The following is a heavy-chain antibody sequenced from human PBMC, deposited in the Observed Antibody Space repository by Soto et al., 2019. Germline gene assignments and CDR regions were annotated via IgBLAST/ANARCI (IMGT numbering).Heavy chain of an antibody. CDR1: GYTFSTYA. D-gene: IGHD1-1*01. Sequence: ASVKVSCKASGYTFSTYAIHWVRQAPGQSLEWMGWINGGTGQTRYSQRFQDRVTITRDTSAKTTYMDLTSLRSEDTAVYYCARGKGMEENYYYYGMDIWGQGTTVTV. CDR2: INGGTGQT. CDR3: ARGKGMEENYYYYGMDI. V-gene: IGHV1-3*01. J-gene: IGHJ6*02.